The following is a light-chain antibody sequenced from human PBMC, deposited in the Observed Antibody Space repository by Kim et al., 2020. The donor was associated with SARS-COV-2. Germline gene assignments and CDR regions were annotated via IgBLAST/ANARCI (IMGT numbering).Light chain of an antibody. CDR3: HQSSRLPYT. CDR2: YAP. J-gene: IGKJ2*01. Sequence: GPPKEKVTIPCRASQSVGISLHWSKQKPDQSPTLLIKYAPQSISGVPSRFSGSGSGTDFTLTIDSLDAEDAATYYCHQSSRLPYTFGRGTKLEI. V-gene: IGKV6-21*02. CDR1: QSVGIS.